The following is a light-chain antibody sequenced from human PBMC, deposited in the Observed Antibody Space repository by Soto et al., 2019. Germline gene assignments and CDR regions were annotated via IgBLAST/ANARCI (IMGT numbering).Light chain of an antibody. Sequence: QSVLTQPASVSGSPGQSITISCTGTSSDVGGYNYVSWYQQHPGKAPKLMIYDVSNRPSGVSNRFSGSKSGNTASLTISGLQAEDDSDYSCSSYTNSITLYVFGTGNNVNVL. V-gene: IGLV2-14*01. CDR2: DVS. J-gene: IGLJ1*01. CDR3: SSYTNSITLYV. CDR1: SSDVGGYNY.